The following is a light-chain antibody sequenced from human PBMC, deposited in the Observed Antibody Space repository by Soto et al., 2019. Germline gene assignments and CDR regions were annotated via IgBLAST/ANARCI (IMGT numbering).Light chain of an antibody. CDR1: TRDIAGYNY. J-gene: IGLJ1*01. CDR3: TSFSGSTSLYV. CDR2: QVT. V-gene: IGLV2-14*01. Sequence: QSTLTQPASVSGSLGQSITTSCTGTTRDIAGYNYISWYQQLPGKAPKLMTYQVTIRPSGISNRFSGSKSGNTASLTISGLQAEDEADYYCTSFSGSTSLYVFGTGTKVTVL.